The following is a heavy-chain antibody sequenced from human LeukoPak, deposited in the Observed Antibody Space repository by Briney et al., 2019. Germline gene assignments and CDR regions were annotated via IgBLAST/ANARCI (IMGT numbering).Heavy chain of an antibody. CDR3: ARVAVLSTFDY. V-gene: IGHV4-59*01. J-gene: IGHJ4*02. CDR2: IYYSGST. D-gene: IGHD5/OR15-5a*01. CDR1: GGSISSYH. Sequence: PSETLSLTCTVSGGSISSYHWSWIRQPPGKGLEWIGYIYYSGSTNYNPSLKSRVTISVDTSKNQFSLKLSSVTAADTAVYYCARVAVLSTFDYWGQGTLVTVSS.